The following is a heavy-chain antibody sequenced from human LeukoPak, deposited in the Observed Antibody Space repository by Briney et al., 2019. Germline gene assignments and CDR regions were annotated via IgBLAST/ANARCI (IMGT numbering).Heavy chain of an antibody. V-gene: IGHV4-4*07. Sequence: SETLSLTRSVSGGSISGYYWTWIRQPAGKGLEWIGRVYTSGSTHYNPSLKTRLTMSVDTSKNQFSLKLSSVTAADTAVYYCARLITGTTTAFDIWGQGTMVTVSS. CDR3: ARLITGTTTAFDI. CDR1: GGSISGYY. J-gene: IGHJ3*02. CDR2: VYTSGST. D-gene: IGHD1-7*01.